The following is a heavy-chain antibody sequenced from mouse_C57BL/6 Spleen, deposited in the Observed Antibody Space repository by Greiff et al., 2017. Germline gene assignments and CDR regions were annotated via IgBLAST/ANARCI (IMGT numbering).Heavy chain of an antibody. V-gene: IGHV1-82*01. Sequence: VQRVESGPELVKPGASVKISCKASGYAFSSSWMNWVKQRPGKGLEWIGRIYPGDGDTNYNGKFKGKATLTADKSSSTAYMQLSSLTSEDSAVYFCARGDGYDRYFDVWGTGTTVTVSS. CDR3: ARGDGYDRYFDV. CDR2: IYPGDGDT. CDR1: GYAFSSSW. D-gene: IGHD2-2*01. J-gene: IGHJ1*03.